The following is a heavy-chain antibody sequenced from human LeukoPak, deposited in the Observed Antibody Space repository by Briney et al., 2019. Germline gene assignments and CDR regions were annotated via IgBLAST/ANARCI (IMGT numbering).Heavy chain of an antibody. CDR2: IFSSGST. Sequence: PSETLSLTCTVSGGSMSSYYWSWIRQSAGKGLEWIGRIFSSGSTNYNPSLKSRATMSVDMSKNQFSLTLSSATAADTALYYCARGGYGNGWYLDYWGQGTLVTVSS. V-gene: IGHV4-4*07. D-gene: IGHD6-19*01. CDR1: GGSMSSYY. J-gene: IGHJ4*02. CDR3: ARGGYGNGWYLDY.